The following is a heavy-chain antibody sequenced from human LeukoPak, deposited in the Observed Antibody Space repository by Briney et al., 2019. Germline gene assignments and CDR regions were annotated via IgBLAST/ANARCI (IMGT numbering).Heavy chain of an antibody. CDR3: ARGGGGSSTVTIYWFDS. V-gene: IGHV4-4*02. D-gene: IGHD4-17*01. Sequence: KASETLSLTCTVSGDSINSLDSWSWVRQPPGKGLEWIGEMYLSGTTHSNPSVKSRVTISIDKSKNQFFLNLSSVTAADTAVYYCARGGGGSSTVTIYWFDSWGQGTLVTVSS. CDR2: MYLSGTT. CDR1: GDSINSLDS. J-gene: IGHJ5*01.